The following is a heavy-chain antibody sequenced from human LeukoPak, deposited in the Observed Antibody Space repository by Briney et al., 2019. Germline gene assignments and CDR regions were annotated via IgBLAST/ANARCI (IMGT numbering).Heavy chain of an antibody. CDR3: ARDRESYYDILTGQIGTAYFDY. Sequence: SGGSLRLSCAASGFTLSSYAMHWVRQAPGKGLEYVSAIRSNGGGTYYANSVKGRFTISRDNSKNTLYLQMGSLRAEDMAVYYCARDRESYYDILTGQIGTAYFDYWGQGTLVTVSS. V-gene: IGHV3-64*01. D-gene: IGHD3-9*01. CDR1: GFTLSSYA. J-gene: IGHJ4*02. CDR2: IRSNGGGT.